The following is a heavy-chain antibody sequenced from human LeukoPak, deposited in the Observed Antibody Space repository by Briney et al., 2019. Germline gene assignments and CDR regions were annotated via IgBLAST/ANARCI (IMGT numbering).Heavy chain of an antibody. CDR2: MYYRGNT. J-gene: IGHJ3*02. Sequence: SETLSLTCTVSGGSISSITYYWGWIRQPPGKGLEWVGHMYYRGNTFYNPSLKSRVTISVDTSKNQFSLKLSSVTAADTAVYYCARQGRISMIVVLIEDAFDIWGQGTMVTVSS. CDR3: ARQGRISMIVVLIEDAFDI. CDR1: GGSISSITYY. D-gene: IGHD3-22*01. V-gene: IGHV4-39*01.